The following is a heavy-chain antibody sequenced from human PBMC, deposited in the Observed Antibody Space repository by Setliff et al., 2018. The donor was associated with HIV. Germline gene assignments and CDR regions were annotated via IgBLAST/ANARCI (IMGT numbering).Heavy chain of an antibody. D-gene: IGHD2-15*01. CDR1: GFTVSSNY. CDR2: IYSGGST. V-gene: IGHV3-53*01. J-gene: IGHJ6*02. Sequence: LRLSCAASGFTVSSNYMSWVRQAPGKGLEWVSVIYSGGSTYYADSVKGRFTISRDNSKNTLYLQMNSLRAEDTAVYYCARGSITTGLGYCSGGSCLGHYYYGMDVWGQGTTVTVSS. CDR3: ARGSITTGLGYCSGGSCLGHYYYGMDV.